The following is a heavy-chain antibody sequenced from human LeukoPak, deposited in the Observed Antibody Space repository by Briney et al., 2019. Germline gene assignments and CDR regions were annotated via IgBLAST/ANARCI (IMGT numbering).Heavy chain of an antibody. CDR3: AKVITMIVVVNDAFDI. D-gene: IGHD3-22*01. J-gene: IGHJ3*02. V-gene: IGHV3-23*01. CDR1: GFTFSSYA. Sequence: PGGSLRLSCAASGFTFSSYAMSWVRQAPGKGLEWVPAISGSGGSTYYADSVKGRFTISRDNSKNTLYLQMNSLRAEDTAVYYCAKVITMIVVVNDAFDIWGQGTMVTVSS. CDR2: ISGSGGST.